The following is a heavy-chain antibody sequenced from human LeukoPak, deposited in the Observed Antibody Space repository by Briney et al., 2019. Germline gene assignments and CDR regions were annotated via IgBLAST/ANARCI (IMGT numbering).Heavy chain of an antibody. CDR2: INHSGST. CDR3: ARGGYDFWSGYHWGFDY. V-gene: IGHV4-34*01. J-gene: IGHJ4*02. D-gene: IGHD3-3*01. Sequence: SETLSLTCAVYGGSFSGYYWSWIRQPPGKGLEWTGEINHSGSTNYNPSLKSRVTISVDTSKNQFSLKLSSVTAADTAVYYCARGGYDFWSGYHWGFDYWGQGTLVTVS. CDR1: GGSFSGYY.